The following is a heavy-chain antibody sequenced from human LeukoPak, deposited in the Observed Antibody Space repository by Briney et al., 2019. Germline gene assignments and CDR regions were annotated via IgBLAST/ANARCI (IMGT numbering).Heavy chain of an antibody. J-gene: IGHJ4*02. CDR3: ARVNGDYFQDYYFDY. Sequence: GGSLRLSCAASGFTFSDYYMSWIRQAPGKGLEWVSYISSSGSTIYYADPVKGRFTISRDNAKNSLYLQMNSLRAEDKAVYYCARVNGDYFQDYYFDYWGQGTLVTVSS. D-gene: IGHD4-17*01. CDR2: ISSSGSTI. CDR1: GFTFSDYY. V-gene: IGHV3-11*01.